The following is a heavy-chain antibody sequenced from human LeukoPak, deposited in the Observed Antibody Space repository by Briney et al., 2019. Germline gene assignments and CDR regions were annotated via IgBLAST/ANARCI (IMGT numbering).Heavy chain of an antibody. CDR1: GGSFSGYY. J-gene: IGHJ5*02. CDR2: INHSGST. Sequence: SETLSLTCAVYGGSFSGYYWSWIRQPPGKGLEWIGEINHSGSTNYNPSLKSRVTISVGTSKNQFSLKLSSVTAADTAVYYCASVRKYYYDSSGYPWGQGTLSPSPQ. CDR3: ASVRKYYYDSSGYP. V-gene: IGHV4-34*01. D-gene: IGHD3-22*01.